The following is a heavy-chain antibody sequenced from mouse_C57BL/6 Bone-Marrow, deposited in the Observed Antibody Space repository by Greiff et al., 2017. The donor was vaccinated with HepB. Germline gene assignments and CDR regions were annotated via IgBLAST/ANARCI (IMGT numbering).Heavy chain of an antibody. J-gene: IGHJ2*01. D-gene: IGHD2-4*01. Sequence: LQESGAELVRPGASVKLSCTASGFNIKDDYMHWVKQRPEQGLEWIGWIDPENGDTEYASKFQGTATITADTSSNTAYLQLSSLTSEDTAVYYCTTYDYLDYWGQGTTLTVSS. V-gene: IGHV14-4*01. CDR3: TTYDYLDY. CDR2: IDPENGDT. CDR1: GFNIKDDY.